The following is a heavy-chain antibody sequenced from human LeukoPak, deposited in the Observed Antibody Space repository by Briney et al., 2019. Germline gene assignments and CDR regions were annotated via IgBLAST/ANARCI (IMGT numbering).Heavy chain of an antibody. Sequence: GRSLRLSCAASGFTFISYGMHWVRQAPGKGLEWVAIIWYDGSNKYYADSVKGRFTISRDNSKNTLYLQMNSMRAEDTAVYYCAKSLDYSNSFDYWGQGTLVTVSS. CDR3: AKSLDYSNSFDY. J-gene: IGHJ4*02. CDR2: IWYDGSNK. D-gene: IGHD4-11*01. V-gene: IGHV3-33*06. CDR1: GFTFISYG.